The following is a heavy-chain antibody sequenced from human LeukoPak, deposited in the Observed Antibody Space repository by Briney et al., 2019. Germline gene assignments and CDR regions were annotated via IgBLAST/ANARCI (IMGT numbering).Heavy chain of an antibody. V-gene: IGHV1-18*04. CDR3: ARDVHLTHSSSWYLGRFDP. D-gene: IGHD6-13*01. CDR1: GYTFTSYG. CDR2: ISAYNGNT. J-gene: IGHJ5*02. Sequence: ASVNVSCKASGYTFTSYGISWVRQAPGQGLEWMGWISAYNGNTNYAQKLQGRVTMTTDTSTSTAYMELRSLRSDDTAVYYCARDVHLTHSSSWYLGRFDPWGQGTLVTVSS.